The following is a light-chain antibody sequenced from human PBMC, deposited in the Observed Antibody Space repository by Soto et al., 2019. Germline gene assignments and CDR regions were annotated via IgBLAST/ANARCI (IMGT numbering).Light chain of an antibody. CDR1: QSVRSSY. CDR2: GAS. J-gene: IGKJ1*01. V-gene: IGKV3-20*01. CDR3: QQYGHSLWT. Sequence: EIVLRQSPGTLSSSPGERATLSCGARQSVRSSYVAWLQQKPGQAPRVIIYGASSRATGIPDRFSGSGSGTDFTLTISRLEPEDYAVYYCQQYGHSLWTFGQGTKVDI.